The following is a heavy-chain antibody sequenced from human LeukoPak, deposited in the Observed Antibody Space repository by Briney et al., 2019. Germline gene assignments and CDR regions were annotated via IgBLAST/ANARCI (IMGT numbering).Heavy chain of an antibody. CDR3: ARDLPSGSYPSLGY. J-gene: IGHJ4*02. CDR1: GFTVSSNY. Sequence: GGSLRLSCAASGFTVSSNYMSWVRQAPGKGLEWVSVIYSGGSTYYADSVKGRFTISRDNSKNTLYLQMNSLRAEDTAVYYCARDLPSGSYPSLGYWGQGTLVTVSS. D-gene: IGHD1-26*01. V-gene: IGHV3-66*01. CDR2: IYSGGST.